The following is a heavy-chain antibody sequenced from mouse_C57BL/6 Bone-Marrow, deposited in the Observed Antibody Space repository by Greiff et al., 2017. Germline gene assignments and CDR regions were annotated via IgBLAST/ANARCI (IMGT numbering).Heavy chain of an antibody. D-gene: IGHD2-4*01. CDR1: GYTFTDYY. Sequence: EVQLQQSGPELVKPGASVKISCKASGYTFTDYYMNWVKQSHGKSLEWIGDINPNNGGTSYNQKFKGKATLTVDKSSSTAYMELRSLTSEDSAVXYCARRYDYDNAWFAYWGQGTLVTVSA. CDR2: INPNNGGT. J-gene: IGHJ3*01. V-gene: IGHV1-26*01. CDR3: ARRYDYDNAWFAY.